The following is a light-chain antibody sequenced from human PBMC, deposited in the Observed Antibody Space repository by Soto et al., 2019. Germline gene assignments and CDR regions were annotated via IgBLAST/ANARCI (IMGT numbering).Light chain of an antibody. CDR2: QVT. CDR1: SSDVGIYNY. CDR3: SSYTGSTNYV. Sequence: QSVLTQPASVSGSPGQSITISCTGTSSDVGIYNYVSRYQQHPGKAPKLMIYQVTNRPSGVSNRFSGSKSGNTASLTISGLQAEDEADYYCSSYTGSTNYVFXTGTKLTVL. V-gene: IGLV2-14*01. J-gene: IGLJ1*01.